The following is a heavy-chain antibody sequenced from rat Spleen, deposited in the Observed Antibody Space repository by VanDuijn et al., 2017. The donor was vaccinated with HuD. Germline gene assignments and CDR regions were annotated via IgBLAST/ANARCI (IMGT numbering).Heavy chain of an antibody. CDR1: GFTFNNYW. CDR2: ITNTGSNT. Sequence: EVQLMESGGGLVQPGRSLKLSCVASGFTFNNYWMTWIRQATGKGLEWVASITNTGSNTYYGDSVKGRFTISRDHAKSTLYLQMNSLRSEDTATYYCAILSNSGYALFANWGQGVMVTVSS. V-gene: IGHV5-31*01. D-gene: IGHD4-3*01. J-gene: IGHJ2*01. CDR3: AILSNSGYALFAN.